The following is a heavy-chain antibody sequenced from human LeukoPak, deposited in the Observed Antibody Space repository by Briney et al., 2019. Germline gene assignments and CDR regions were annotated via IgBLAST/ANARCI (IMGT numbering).Heavy chain of an antibody. CDR3: ARANGDPSSSSGYYYGMDV. CDR2: INHSGST. CDR1: GGSFSGYY. Sequence: SETLSLTCAVYGGSFSGYYWSWIRQPPGKGLEWIGEINHSGSTNYNPSLKRRVTISVDTSKNQFSLKLSSVTAADTAVYYCARANGDPSSSSGYYYGMDVWGQGTTVTVSS. J-gene: IGHJ6*02. D-gene: IGHD6-6*01. V-gene: IGHV4-34*01.